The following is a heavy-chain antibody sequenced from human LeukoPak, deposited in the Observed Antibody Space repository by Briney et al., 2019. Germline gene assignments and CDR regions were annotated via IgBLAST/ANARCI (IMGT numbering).Heavy chain of an antibody. V-gene: IGHV4-59*12. J-gene: IGHJ4*02. CDR1: GGSISNYY. CDR2: IYHSGST. Sequence: SETLSLTCTVSGGSISNYYWSWIRQPPGKGLEWIGYIYHSGSTYYNPSLKSRVTISVDRSKNQFSLKLSSVTAADTAVYYCARGQNYYDSSGYYYYFDYWGQGTLVTVSS. D-gene: IGHD3-22*01. CDR3: ARGQNYYDSSGYYYYFDY.